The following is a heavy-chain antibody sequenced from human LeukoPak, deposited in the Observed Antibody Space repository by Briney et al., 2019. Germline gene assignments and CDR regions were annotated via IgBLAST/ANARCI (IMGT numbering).Heavy chain of an antibody. CDR2: IIPIFGTA. Sequence: SVKVSCKASGGTFSSYAISWVRQAPGQGLEWMGGIIPIFGTANYAQKFQGRVTMTTDTSTSTAYMELRSLRSDDTAVYYCASTRLDTAMASGYWGQGTLVTVSS. CDR1: GGTFSSYA. CDR3: ASTRLDTAMASGY. J-gene: IGHJ4*02. V-gene: IGHV1-69*05. D-gene: IGHD5-18*01.